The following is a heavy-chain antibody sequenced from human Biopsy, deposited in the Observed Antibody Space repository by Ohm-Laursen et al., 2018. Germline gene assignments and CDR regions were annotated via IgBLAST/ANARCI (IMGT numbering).Heavy chain of an antibody. CDR2: IDPKTGGT. J-gene: IGHJ4*02. Sequence: ASVKVSCKASGYTFTGDYIHWVRQAPGQGLEWMGWIDPKTGGTEYTQKFRGRVTMTRDTSISTMYMDLSSLRSDDTAVYYCAKDLLEWSVPSWGQGTLVTVSS. CDR3: AKDLLEWSVPS. D-gene: IGHD3-3*01. CDR1: GYTFTGDY. V-gene: IGHV1-2*02.